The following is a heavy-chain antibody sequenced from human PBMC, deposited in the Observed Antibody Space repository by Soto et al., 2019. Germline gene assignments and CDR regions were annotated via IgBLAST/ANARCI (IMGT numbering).Heavy chain of an antibody. V-gene: IGHV1-46*01. CDR2: INPSGGST. CDR1: GYTFTSYY. CDR3: ARVSSWSCFDY. J-gene: IGHJ4*02. Sequence: QVQLVQSGAEVKKPGASVKVSCKASGYTFTSYYMHWVRQAPGQGLEWMGIINPSGGSTSYAQKFQXXVXMTXDTSTITVYMELSSLRSEDTAVYYCARVSSWSCFDYWGQGTLVTVSS. D-gene: IGHD6-13*01.